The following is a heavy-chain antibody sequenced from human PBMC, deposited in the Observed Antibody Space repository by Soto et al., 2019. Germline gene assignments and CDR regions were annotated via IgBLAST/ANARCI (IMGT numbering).Heavy chain of an antibody. J-gene: IGHJ5*02. V-gene: IGHV4-34*01. CDR2: INHSGST. CDR3: ASLWFGELSYPNWFDP. D-gene: IGHD3-10*01. CDR1: GGSFSGYY. Sequence: PSETLSLTCAVYGGSFSGYYWSWIRQPPGKGLEWIGEINHSGSTNCNPSLKSRVTISVDTSKNQFSLKLSSVTAADTAVYYCASLWFGELSYPNWFDPWGQGTLVTVSS.